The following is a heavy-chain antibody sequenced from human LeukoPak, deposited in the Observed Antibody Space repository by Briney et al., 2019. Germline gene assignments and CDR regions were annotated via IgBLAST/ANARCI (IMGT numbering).Heavy chain of an antibody. CDR2: IYPGDADT. CDR1: GYSFTSHW. CDR3: ARHAVRNGYNRHNDY. D-gene: IGHD5-24*01. J-gene: IGHJ4*02. V-gene: IGHV5-51*01. Sequence: GESLKISCKGSGYSFTSHWIAWVRQMPGKGLEWMGIIYPGDADTRYSPSFQGQVTISADRSISTAYLQWDSLKASDTAMYYCARHAVRNGYNRHNDYWGQGTLVTVSS.